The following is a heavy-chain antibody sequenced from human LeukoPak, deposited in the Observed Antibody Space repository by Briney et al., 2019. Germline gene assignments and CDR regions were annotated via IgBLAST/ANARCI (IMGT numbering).Heavy chain of an antibody. CDR2: INSDGINT. Sequence: PGGSLRLSCAASRFTFSNYWMHWVRQAPGKGLVWVLRINSDGINTSYADSVKGRFTISRDNAKNTLNLQMNSLRAEDTAVYYCARGRQWGIAARNFDYWGQGTLVTVSS. V-gene: IGHV3-74*01. CDR1: RFTFSNYW. J-gene: IGHJ4*02. D-gene: IGHD6-6*01. CDR3: ARGRQWGIAARNFDY.